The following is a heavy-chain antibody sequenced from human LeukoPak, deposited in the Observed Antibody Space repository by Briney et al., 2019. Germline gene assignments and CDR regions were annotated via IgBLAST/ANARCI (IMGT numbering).Heavy chain of an antibody. CDR1: GFTFSSYG. J-gene: IGHJ3*02. D-gene: IGHD3-16*01. V-gene: IGHV3-33*01. CDR3: ARQGEAADAFDI. CDR2: IWYDGSNK. Sequence: GRSLRLSCAASGFTFSSYGMHWVRQAPGKGLEWVAVIWYDGSNKYHADSVKGRFTISRDNSKNTLYLQMNSLRAEDTAVYYCARQGEAADAFDIWGQGTMVTVSS.